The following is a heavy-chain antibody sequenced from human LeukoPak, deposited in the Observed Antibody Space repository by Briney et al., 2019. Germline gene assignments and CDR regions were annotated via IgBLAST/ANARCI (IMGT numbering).Heavy chain of an antibody. CDR2: IYYSGST. J-gene: IGHJ4*02. Sequence: PSETLSLTCTVSGNSISSSSYYWGWIRQPPGKGLEWIGYIYYSGSTNYNPSLKSRVTISVDTSKDQFSLKLSSVTAADTAVYYCARDPGYSSGWYSIGDWGQGTLVTVSS. CDR1: GNSISSSSYY. D-gene: IGHD6-19*01. CDR3: ARDPGYSSGWYSIGD. V-gene: IGHV4-61*01.